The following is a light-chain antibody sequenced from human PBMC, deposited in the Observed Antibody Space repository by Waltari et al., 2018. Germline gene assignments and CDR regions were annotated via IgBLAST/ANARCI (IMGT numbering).Light chain of an antibody. CDR3: CSYAGSHSVL. CDR2: EVN. CDR1: SSDVGIYNF. J-gene: IGLJ2*01. V-gene: IGLV2-23*02. Sequence: QSALTQPASVSGSPGQSLTISCTGTSSDVGIYNFFSWYQQRPGKAPKVMIYEVNKRPSGVSTRFSGSKSGNTASLTISGLQADDEADYYCCSYAGSHSVLFGGGTRLAVL.